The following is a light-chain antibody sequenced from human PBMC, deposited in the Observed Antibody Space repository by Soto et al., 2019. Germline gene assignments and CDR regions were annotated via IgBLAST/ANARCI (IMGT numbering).Light chain of an antibody. V-gene: IGLV1-47*01. CDR3: AAWDDSLSGRL. CDR1: SSNIGSNY. CDR2: TNN. Sequence: QSVLTQPPSASGTPGQRVTISCSGSSSNIGSNYVYWYQPLPGTAPKLLIYTNNQRPSGVPDRFSGSKSGTSASLAISGLRSEDEADYYCAAWDDSLSGRLFGGGTKLTVL. J-gene: IGLJ3*02.